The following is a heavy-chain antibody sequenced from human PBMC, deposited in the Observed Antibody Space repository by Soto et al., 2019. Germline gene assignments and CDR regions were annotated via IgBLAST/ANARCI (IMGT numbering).Heavy chain of an antibody. J-gene: IGHJ3*02. Sequence: PSETLSLTCAVSGYSISSGYYWGWIRQPPGKERAWIGSIYHSGSTYYNPSLKSRVTISVATSKNQFSLKRSSVTAADTAVYYCVRVSYWGTSGYSRDAFDIWVQWIMVTV. D-gene: IGHD3-22*01. CDR1: GYSISSGYY. V-gene: IGHV4-38-2*01. CDR2: IYHSGST. CDR3: VRVSYWGTSGYSRDAFDI.